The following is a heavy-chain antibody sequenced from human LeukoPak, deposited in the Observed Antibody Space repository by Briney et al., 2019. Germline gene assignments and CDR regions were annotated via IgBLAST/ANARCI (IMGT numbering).Heavy chain of an antibody. CDR2: IKSKTDGGTS. D-gene: IGHD5/OR15-5a*01. J-gene: IGHJ4*02. CDR3: AKDINILSPLSSPPHY. Sequence: PGGSLRLSCAASGFTFSNAWMSWVRQAPGKGLEWVGRIKSKTDGGTSDYAAPVKGRFTISRDDSKNTLYLQMNSLRAEDTAVYYCAKDINILSPLSSPPHYWGQGTLVTVSS. V-gene: IGHV3-15*01. CDR1: GFTFSNAW.